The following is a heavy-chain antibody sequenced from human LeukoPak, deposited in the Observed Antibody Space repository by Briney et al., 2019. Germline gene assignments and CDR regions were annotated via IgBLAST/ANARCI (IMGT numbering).Heavy chain of an antibody. J-gene: IGHJ4*02. D-gene: IGHD2-2*03. V-gene: IGHV3-30*04. CDR1: GFTFSSYA. Sequence: GRSLRLSCAASGFTFSSYAMHWVRQAPGKGLEWVAVISYDGSNKYYADSVKGRFTISRDNSKNTLYLQMNSLRAEDTAVYYCAREAGYCSSTTCYLFDYWGQGTLVTVSS. CDR3: AREAGYCSSTTCYLFDY. CDR2: ISYDGSNK.